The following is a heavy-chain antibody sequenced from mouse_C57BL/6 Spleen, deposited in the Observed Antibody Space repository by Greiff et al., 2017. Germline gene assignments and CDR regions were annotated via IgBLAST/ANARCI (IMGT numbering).Heavy chain of an antibody. V-gene: IGHV1-5*01. Sequence: EVQLQQSGTVLARPGASVKMSCKTSGYTFTSYWMHWVKQRPGQGLEWIGAIYPGNSDTSYNQKFKGKAKLTAVTSASTAYMELSSLTNEDSAVYYCTRSSYSNYFDYWGQGTTLTVSS. J-gene: IGHJ2*01. CDR3: TRSSYSNYFDY. CDR1: GYTFTSYW. D-gene: IGHD2-5*01. CDR2: IYPGNSDT.